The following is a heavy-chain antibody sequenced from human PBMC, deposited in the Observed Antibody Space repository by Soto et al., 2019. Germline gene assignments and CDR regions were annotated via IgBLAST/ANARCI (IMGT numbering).Heavy chain of an antibody. CDR3: ASRVVTPFDY. J-gene: IGHJ4*02. Sequence: EVQLVESGGGLVQPGGSLRLSCAGSGFTFSSYWMYWVRQAPGKGLVWVSRISGDGSTTAYADSVKGRFTISRDNAKNTLYLKMDSLRADDTAVYYCASRVVTPFDYWGQGTLVTVSS. CDR2: ISGDGSTT. D-gene: IGHD2-21*02. V-gene: IGHV3-74*01. CDR1: GFTFSSYW.